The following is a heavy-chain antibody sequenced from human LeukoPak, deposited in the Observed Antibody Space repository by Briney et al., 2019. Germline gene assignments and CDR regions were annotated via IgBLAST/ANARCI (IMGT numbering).Heavy chain of an antibody. V-gene: IGHV1-69*04. CDR2: IIPILGIA. Sequence: GASVKVSCKASGGTFSSYAISWVRQASGQGLEWMGRIIPILGIANYAQKFQGRVTITADKSTSTAYMELSSLRSEDTAVYCCATPNRGYCSSTSCPYYFDYWGQGTLVTVSS. CDR1: GGTFSSYA. J-gene: IGHJ4*02. D-gene: IGHD2-2*01. CDR3: ATPNRGYCSSTSCPYYFDY.